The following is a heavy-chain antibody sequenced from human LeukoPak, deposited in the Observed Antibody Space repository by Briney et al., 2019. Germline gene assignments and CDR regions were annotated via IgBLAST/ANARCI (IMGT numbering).Heavy chain of an antibody. CDR1: GGTFSSYA. CDR2: IIPIFGTA. V-gene: IGHV1-69*05. Sequence: GASVKVSCKASGGTFSSYAISWVRQAPGQGLEWMGGIIPIFGTANYAQKFQGRVTITTDESTSTAYMELSSLRSEDTAVYYCARETRYSYGSYGMDVWGQGTRSPSP. D-gene: IGHD5-18*01. J-gene: IGHJ6*02. CDR3: ARETRYSYGSYGMDV.